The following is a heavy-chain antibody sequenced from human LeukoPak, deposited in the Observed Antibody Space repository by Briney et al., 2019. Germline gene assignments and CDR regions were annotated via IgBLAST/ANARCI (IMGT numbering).Heavy chain of an antibody. V-gene: IGHV3-23*01. D-gene: IGHD1-26*01. CDR1: GFAFSSYA. Sequence: GGSLRLSCAASGFAFSSYAMSWVRQAPGKGLEWVSAIPGSGDSTNYADSVKGRFTISRDNSKNTLYLQMNSLRAEDTAVYYCAKRSGVSYGYFDYWGQGTLVTVSS. CDR2: IPGSGDST. J-gene: IGHJ4*02. CDR3: AKRSGVSYGYFDY.